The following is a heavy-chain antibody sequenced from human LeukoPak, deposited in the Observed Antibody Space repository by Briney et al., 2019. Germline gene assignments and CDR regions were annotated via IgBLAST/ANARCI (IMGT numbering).Heavy chain of an antibody. D-gene: IGHD5-12*01. V-gene: IGHV3-23*01. CDR3: ATYVVATKSFDF. CDR2: ITGSGGST. CDR1: GFTFRSSV. J-gene: IGHJ4*02. Sequence: GGSLRLSCSASGFTFRSSVMSWIRQSPGKGPEWVSSITGSGGSTYYADSVKDRFTISRDNSKNTLYLQMNSLRADDTAVYYCATYVVATKSFDFWGQGTLVTVSS.